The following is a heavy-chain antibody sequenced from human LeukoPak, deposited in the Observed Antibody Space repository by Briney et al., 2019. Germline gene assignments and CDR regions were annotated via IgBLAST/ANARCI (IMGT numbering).Heavy chain of an antibody. Sequence: GGSLRLSCAAFEFSVSSNYMSWVRQAPGKGLEWVSVIYSGGSTYYADSVKGRFTISRDNSKNTLYLQMNSLRAEDTAVYYCAKDAPDRLPPRDWGQGTLVTVSS. V-gene: IGHV3-53*01. J-gene: IGHJ4*02. CDR2: IYSGGST. D-gene: IGHD3/OR15-3a*01. CDR3: AKDAPDRLPPRD. CDR1: EFSVSSNY.